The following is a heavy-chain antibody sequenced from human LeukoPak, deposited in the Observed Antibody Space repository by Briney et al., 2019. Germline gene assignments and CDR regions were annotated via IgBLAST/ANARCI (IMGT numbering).Heavy chain of an antibody. CDR2: IYYSGST. CDR1: GGSISSGDYY. D-gene: IGHD3-22*01. CDR3: ARGHYDSSGYFFDY. J-gene: IGHJ4*02. Sequence: SQTLSLTCTVSGGSISSGDYYWTWIRQHPGKGLEWIGYIYYSGSTYYNPSLKSRVTISVDTSKNQFSLKLSSVTAADTAVYYCARGHYDSSGYFFDYWGQGTLVTVSS. V-gene: IGHV4-31*03.